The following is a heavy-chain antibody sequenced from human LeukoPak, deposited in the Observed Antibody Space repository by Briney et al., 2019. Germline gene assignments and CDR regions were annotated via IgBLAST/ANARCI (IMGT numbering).Heavy chain of an antibody. D-gene: IGHD6-19*01. CDR3: ARDLSSGWEDYFDY. J-gene: IGHJ4*02. CDR1: GYTFTSYD. CDR2: MNPNSGNT. V-gene: IGHV1-8*03. Sequence: ASVKVSCKASGYTFTSYDINWVRQATGQGLEWMGWMNPNSGNTGYAQKFQGRVTITRNTSISTAYMELSSLRSEDPAVYYCARDLSSGWEDYFDYWGQGTLVTVSS.